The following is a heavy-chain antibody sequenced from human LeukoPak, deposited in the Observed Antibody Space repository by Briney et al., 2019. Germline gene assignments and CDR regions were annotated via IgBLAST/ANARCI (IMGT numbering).Heavy chain of an antibody. CDR1: GGSISSYY. CDR3: ARVSYGSGSYY. J-gene: IGHJ4*02. Sequence: SETLSPTCTVSGGSISSYYWSWIRQPPGKGLEWIEYIYYSGSTNYNPSLKSRVTISVDTSKNQFSLKLSSVTAADTAVYYCARVSYGSGSYYWGQGTLVTVSS. V-gene: IGHV4-59*01. D-gene: IGHD3-10*01. CDR2: IYYSGST.